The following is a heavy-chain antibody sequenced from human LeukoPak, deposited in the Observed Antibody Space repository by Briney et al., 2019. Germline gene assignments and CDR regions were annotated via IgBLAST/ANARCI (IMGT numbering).Heavy chain of an antibody. Sequence: SETLSLTCTVSGGSISSGDYYWSWIRQPPGKGLEWIGYIYYSGSTYYNPSLKSRVTISVDTSKNQFSLKLSSVTAADTAVYYCARDLLGDYDAFDIWGQGTMVTVSS. V-gene: IGHV4-30-4*08. CDR2: IYYSGST. D-gene: IGHD3-16*01. J-gene: IGHJ3*02. CDR3: ARDLLGDYDAFDI. CDR1: GGSISSGDYY.